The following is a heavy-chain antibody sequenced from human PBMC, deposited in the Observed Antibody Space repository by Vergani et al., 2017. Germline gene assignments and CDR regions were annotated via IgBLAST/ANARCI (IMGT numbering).Heavy chain of an antibody. Sequence: EVQLVKSGAEVKKSGESLKISCQLSGYSFTNYWIGWVRQMPGQGLEWMGIIHPADSDTRYSPSFQGKVTISVDKSISTAYLQRSSLRASDSAMYYCARLYGRDSSGDKYFDYWGQGTLVTVSS. CDR3: ARLYGRDSSGDKYFDY. CDR2: IHPADSDT. D-gene: IGHD3-22*01. V-gene: IGHV5-51*01. CDR1: GYSFTNYW. J-gene: IGHJ4*02.